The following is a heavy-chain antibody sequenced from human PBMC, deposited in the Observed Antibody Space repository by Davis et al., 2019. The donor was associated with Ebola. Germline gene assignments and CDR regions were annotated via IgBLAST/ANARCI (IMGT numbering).Heavy chain of an antibody. J-gene: IGHJ5*02. CDR3: ARIAYCSSTSCYWGWCDP. CDR1: GYSFTSYW. V-gene: IGHV5-51*01. D-gene: IGHD2-2*01. Sequence: PGGSLRLSCKGSGYSFTSYWIGWVRQMPGKGLEWMGIIYPGDSDTRYSPSFQGQVTISADKSISTAYLQWSSLKASDTAMYYCARIAYCSSTSCYWGWCDPWGQGTLVTVSS. CDR2: IYPGDSDT.